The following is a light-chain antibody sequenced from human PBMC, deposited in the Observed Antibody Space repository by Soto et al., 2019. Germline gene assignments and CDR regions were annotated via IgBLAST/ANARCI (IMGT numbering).Light chain of an antibody. V-gene: IGKV2-28*01. CDR1: QSLLHSNGYNY. J-gene: IGKJ1*01. Sequence: DIVMTQSPLSLPVTPGEPASISCRSSQSLLHSNGYNYLDWYLQKPGQSPQLLIYLGSNQASGVPDRSSGSGSGTDFTLKISRVEAEDVGVYYCMQPLQSWTFGQGTKVEI. CDR3: MQPLQSWT. CDR2: LGS.